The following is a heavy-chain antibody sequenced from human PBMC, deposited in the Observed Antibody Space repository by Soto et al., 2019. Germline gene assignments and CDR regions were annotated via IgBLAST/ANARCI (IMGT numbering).Heavy chain of an antibody. CDR1: GGSISSSSW. V-gene: IGHV4-4*02. CDR2: IYHSGST. CDR3: ARILGSSWYSVFDP. D-gene: IGHD6-13*01. Sequence: SETLSLTCAVSGGSISSSSWWSWVRQPPGKGLEWIGEIYHSGSTNYNPSLKSRVTISVDKSKNQFSLKLSSVTAAATAVYYCARILGSSWYSVFDPLGQGTLVTVSA. J-gene: IGHJ5*02.